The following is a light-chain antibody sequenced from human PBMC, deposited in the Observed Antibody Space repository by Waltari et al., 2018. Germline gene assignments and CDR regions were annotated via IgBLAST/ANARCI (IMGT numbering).Light chain of an antibody. CDR2: EVI. CDR3: CSYAGRNIWV. J-gene: IGLJ3*02. V-gene: IGLV2-23*02. CDR1: SSAAGFSHL. Sequence: QSALTQPASASGSPGQSITIPCTGTSSAAGFSHLIPWYQQHPGKAPELVVYEVISRPSGVSNRFSGSKSGNTASLTISGLQAEDEADYYCCSYAGRNIWVFGGGTKLTVL.